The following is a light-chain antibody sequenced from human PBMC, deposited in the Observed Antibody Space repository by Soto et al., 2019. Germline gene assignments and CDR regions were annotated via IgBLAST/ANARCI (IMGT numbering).Light chain of an antibody. Sequence: EIGMSLSPVTVSLTTGERATLSCRASQHVGNNLVWYQQKPGQAPRLLIDGASTRAAGIPDRFSGSWSGTEFTLTIIGLQPAEDAVHYCRQFYAFPPNTFCQG. CDR2: GAS. CDR1: QHVGNN. V-gene: IGKV3-15*01. CDR3: RQFYAFPPNT. J-gene: IGKJ5*01.